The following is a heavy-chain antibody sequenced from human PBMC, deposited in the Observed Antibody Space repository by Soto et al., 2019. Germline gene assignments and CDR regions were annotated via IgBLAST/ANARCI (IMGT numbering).Heavy chain of an antibody. V-gene: IGHV1-3*01. CDR2: INAGNGNT. J-gene: IGHJ4*02. CDR1: GYIFTSYA. D-gene: IGHD5-18*01. CDR3: ARDPGYSYGYN. Sequence: QVQLVQSGAEVKKPGASVKVSCKASGYIFTSYAMHWGRQAPGQRLEWMGWINAGNGNTKYSQKFQGRVTITRDTSASTAYLELSSLRSEDTAVYYCARDPGYSYGYNWGQGTLVTVSS.